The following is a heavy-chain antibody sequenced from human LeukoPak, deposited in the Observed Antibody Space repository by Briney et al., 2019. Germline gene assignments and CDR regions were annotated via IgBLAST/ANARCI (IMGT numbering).Heavy chain of an antibody. CDR2: IIPIFGTT. CDR3: ARPRFLYYRLSGADYQYMDV. J-gene: IGHJ6*03. CDR1: GGTFSNYA. V-gene: IGHV1-69*06. D-gene: IGHD3-10*01. Sequence: ASVKVSCKASGGTFSNYAINWVRQAPGQGLEWMGGIIPIFGTTNHAQKFQGRVRVTADKSTSTAYMELSSLRSEDTAVYYCARPRFLYYRLSGADYQYMDVWGKGTTVTVSS.